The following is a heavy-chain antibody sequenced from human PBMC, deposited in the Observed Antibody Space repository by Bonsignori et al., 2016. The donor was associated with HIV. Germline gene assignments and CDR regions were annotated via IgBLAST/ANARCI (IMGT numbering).Heavy chain of an antibody. CDR3: ARDLRVVGYSEGQ. J-gene: IGHJ4*02. V-gene: IGHV3-21*01. CDR1: GFTMRDYS. CDR2: LSSDSSYV. Sequence: EVRLVESGGGLIKPGGSLTLSCAASGFTMRDYSMSWVRQAPGKGLEWVSTLSSDSSYVFYSDSVKGRFTISRDSGKNSLFLEMNSLRAEDTAVYYCARDLRVVGYSEGQWGQGTL. D-gene: IGHD5-12*01.